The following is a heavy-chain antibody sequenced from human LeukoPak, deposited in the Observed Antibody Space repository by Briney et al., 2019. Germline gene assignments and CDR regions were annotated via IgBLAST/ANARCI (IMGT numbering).Heavy chain of an antibody. V-gene: IGHV4-59*01. D-gene: IGHD4-11*01. CDR3: ARGETVRNGMDV. CDR2: IYYSGST. J-gene: IGHJ6*02. Sequence: PSETLSLTCTVSGGSISSYYWSWIRQPPGKGLEWIGYIYYSGSTNYNPSLKSRVTISVDTSRNQFSLKLSSVTAADTAVYYCARGETVRNGMDVWGQGTTVTVSS. CDR1: GGSISSYY.